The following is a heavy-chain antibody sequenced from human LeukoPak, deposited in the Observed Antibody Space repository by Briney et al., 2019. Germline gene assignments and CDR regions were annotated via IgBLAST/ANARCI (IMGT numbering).Heavy chain of an antibody. V-gene: IGHV3-23*01. Sequence: GGSLRLSCAASGFTFSSYAMSWVRQAPGKGLEWVSAISGSGGSTYYADSVKGRFTISRDNSRNTLYLQMNSLRAEDTAVYYCAKGTSWMSPYYYMDFWGTGTTVTVSS. CDR2: ISGSGGST. J-gene: IGHJ6*03. D-gene: IGHD2-2*01. CDR1: GFTFSSYA. CDR3: AKGTSWMSPYYYMDF.